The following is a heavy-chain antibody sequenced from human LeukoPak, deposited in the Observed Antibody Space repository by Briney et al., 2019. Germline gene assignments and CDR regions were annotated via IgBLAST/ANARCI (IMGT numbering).Heavy chain of an antibody. D-gene: IGHD3-22*01. CDR2: INPNSGGT. V-gene: IGHV1-2*02. J-gene: IGHJ4*02. CDR3: AIYGHSYDSGGYYFDY. CDR1: GYTFTGYY. Sequence: ASVKVSCKASGYTFTGYYMHWVRQAPGQGLEWMGWINPNSGGTNYAQKFQGRVTMTRDTSISTAYMELSRLRSDDTAVYHCAIYGHSYDSGGYYFDYRGQGTLVTVSS.